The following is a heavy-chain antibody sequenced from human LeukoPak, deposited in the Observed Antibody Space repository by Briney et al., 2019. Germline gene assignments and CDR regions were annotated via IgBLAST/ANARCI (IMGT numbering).Heavy chain of an antibody. D-gene: IGHD3-3*01. CDR1: GFTFSSYW. CDR3: AREGGRACYDFWSGYYSAAFDI. CDR2: IKQDGSEK. V-gene: IGHV3-7*01. Sequence: PGGSLRLSCAASGFTFSSYWMSWVRQAPGKGLEWVANIKQDGSEKYYVDSVKGRFTISRDNAKNSLYLQMYSLRAEDTAVYYCAREGGRACYDFWSGYYSAAFDIWGQGTMVTVSS. J-gene: IGHJ3*02.